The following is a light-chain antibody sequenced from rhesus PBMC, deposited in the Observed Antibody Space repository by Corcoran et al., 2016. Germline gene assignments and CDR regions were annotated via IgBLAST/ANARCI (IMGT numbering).Light chain of an antibody. V-gene: IGKV1S12*01. J-gene: IGKJ1*01. Sequence: DIQMTQSPSALSASVGDRVTISCRASQNIYSNLAWYQQKPGKAPKLLIYAVSSLQTGIPSRVSGSGSGTDFTLTISGLQPEDSAAYYCQHYYDNPWTFGQGTKVEIK. CDR1: QNIYSN. CDR3: QHYYDNPWT. CDR2: AVS.